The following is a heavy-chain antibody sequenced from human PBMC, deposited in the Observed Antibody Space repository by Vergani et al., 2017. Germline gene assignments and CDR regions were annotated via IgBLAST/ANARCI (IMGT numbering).Heavy chain of an antibody. D-gene: IGHD3-22*01. Sequence: QVTLKESGPVLVKPTETLTLTCTVSGFSLSNARMGVSWIRQPPGKALEWLARIDWDDDTYYRTSLRTRLTISKDTFKNQVALTMTNMDPVDTATYYCARTLSDSRGYYLDYWGQGTLVTVSS. CDR2: IDWDDDT. J-gene: IGHJ4*02. V-gene: IGHV2-70*16. CDR3: ARTLSDSRGYYLDY. CDR1: GFSLSNARMG.